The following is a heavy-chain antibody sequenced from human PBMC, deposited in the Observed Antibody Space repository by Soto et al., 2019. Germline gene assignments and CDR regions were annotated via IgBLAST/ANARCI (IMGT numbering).Heavy chain of an antibody. Sequence: EVQLVESGGGLVKPGGSLRLSCAASGFTFSSYSMNWVRQAPGKGLEWVSSISSSSSYIYYADSVKGRFTISRDNAKNSLYLQMNSLRAEDTAVYYCARAEWLRSPFDYWGQGTLVTVSS. V-gene: IGHV3-21*01. CDR3: ARAEWLRSPFDY. J-gene: IGHJ4*02. D-gene: IGHD5-12*01. CDR1: GFTFSSYS. CDR2: ISSSSSYI.